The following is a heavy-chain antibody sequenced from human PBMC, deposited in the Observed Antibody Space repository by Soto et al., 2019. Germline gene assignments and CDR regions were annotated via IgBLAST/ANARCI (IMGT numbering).Heavy chain of an antibody. CDR1: GFTFSSYA. Sequence: GGSLRLSCAASGFTFSSYAMSWVRQAPGKGLEWVSAISGSGGSTYYADSVKGRFTISRDNSKNTLYLQMNSLRAEDTAVYYCAKAVLPVYYYGMDVWGQGTTVTVSS. D-gene: IGHD3-10*01. J-gene: IGHJ6*02. CDR3: AKAVLPVYYYGMDV. V-gene: IGHV3-23*01. CDR2: ISGSGGST.